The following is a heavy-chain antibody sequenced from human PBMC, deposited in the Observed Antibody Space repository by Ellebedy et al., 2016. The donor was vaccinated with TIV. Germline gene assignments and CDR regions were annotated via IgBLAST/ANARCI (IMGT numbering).Heavy chain of an antibody. CDR3: ATLLSHLDY. D-gene: IGHD3-16*02. V-gene: IGHV1-69*02. CDR2: ITPILGVA. CDR1: GGTLSSYP. J-gene: IGHJ4*02. Sequence: ASVKVSCKASGGTLSSYPISWIRQAPGQGLEWMGKITPILGVAKNAQKFQGRVKFTADISTNTAYMELTSLRSEDTAMYYCATLLSHLDYWGQGTLVTVSS.